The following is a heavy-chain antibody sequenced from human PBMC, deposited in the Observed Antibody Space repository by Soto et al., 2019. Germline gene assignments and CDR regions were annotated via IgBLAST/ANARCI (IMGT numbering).Heavy chain of an antibody. CDR3: ARVDYYGSESYSRYDY. CDR2: INSDGSST. Sequence: PGGSLRLSCAASGFTFSSYWMHWVRQATGKGLVWVSRINSDGSSTSYADSVKGRFTISRDNAKNTLYLQMNSLRAEDTAVYYCARVDYYGSESYSRYDYWGHGSLVTVPS. V-gene: IGHV3-74*01. D-gene: IGHD3-10*01. J-gene: IGHJ4*01. CDR1: GFTFSSYW.